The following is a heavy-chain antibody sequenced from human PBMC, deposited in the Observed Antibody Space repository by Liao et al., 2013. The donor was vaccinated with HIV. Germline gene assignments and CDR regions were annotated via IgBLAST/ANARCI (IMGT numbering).Heavy chain of an antibody. CDR3: ARGEXWYFDL. J-gene: IGHJ2*01. CDR1: GGSFSGYY. Sequence: QVQLQQWGAGLLKPSETLSLTCAVYGGSFSGYYWSWIRQPPGKGLEWIGEINHSGSTNYNPSLKSRVTISVDTSKNQFSLKLSSVTAADTAVYYCARGEXWYFDLWGLAPWSLSPQ. CDR2: INHSGST. V-gene: IGHV4-34*01.